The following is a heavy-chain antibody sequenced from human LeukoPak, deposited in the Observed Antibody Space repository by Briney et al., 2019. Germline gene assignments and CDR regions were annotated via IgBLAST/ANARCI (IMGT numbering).Heavy chain of an antibody. D-gene: IGHD3-22*01. CDR2: INHSGST. CDR1: GGSFSDYY. V-gene: IGHV4-34*01. CDR3: ASYGIVVAWGAFDI. Sequence: SETLSLTCAVYGGSFSDYYWSWIRQPPGKGLEWIGEINHSGSTNYNPSLKSRVTISVDTSKNQFSLKLSSVTAADTAVYYCASYGIVVAWGAFDIWGQGTMVTVSS. J-gene: IGHJ3*02.